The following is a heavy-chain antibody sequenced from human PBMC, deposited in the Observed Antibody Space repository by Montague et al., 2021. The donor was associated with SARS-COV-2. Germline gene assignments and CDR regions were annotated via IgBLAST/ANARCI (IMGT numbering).Heavy chain of an antibody. J-gene: IGHJ3*02. V-gene: IGHV2-70*11. CDR1: GFSLSTSGMC. D-gene: IGHD3-9*01. CDR3: ARGYYDILTGYLDAFDI. CDR2: IDWDDDK. Sequence: PALVKPTQTLTLTCTFSGFSLSTSGMCVSWIRQPPGKALEWLARIDWDDDKYYSTSLKTRLTISKDTSKNQVVLTMTNMGPVYTATYYCARGYYDILTGYLDAFDIWGQGTMVTVSS.